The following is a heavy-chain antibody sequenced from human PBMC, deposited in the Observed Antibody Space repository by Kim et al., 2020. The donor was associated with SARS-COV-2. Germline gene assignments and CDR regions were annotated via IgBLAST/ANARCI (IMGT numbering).Heavy chain of an antibody. J-gene: IGHJ5*02. CDR1: GGSINNYY. V-gene: IGHV4-59*01. CDR2: IYYSGST. CDR3: ARVEGVDRRLRFLEWFDP. D-gene: IGHD3-3*01. Sequence: SETLSLTCTVSGGSINNYYWSWIRQPPGKGLEWIGYIYYSGSTNYNPSLKSRVTISVDTSKNQFSLKVSSVTAADTAVYYCARVEGVDRRLRFLEWFDPWGRGTLVTVSS.